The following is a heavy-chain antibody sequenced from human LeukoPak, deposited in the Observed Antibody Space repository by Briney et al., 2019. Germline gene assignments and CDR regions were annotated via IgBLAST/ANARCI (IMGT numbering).Heavy chain of an antibody. CDR1: GGSISSSYYY. V-gene: IGHV4-39*07. CDR3: ARDISGSYCSSTSCYTGGYNWFDP. J-gene: IGHJ5*02. CDR2: IYYSGST. Sequence: PSETLSLTCTVSGGSISSSYYYWGWIRQPPGKGLEWIGSIYYSGSTYYNPSLKSRVTISVDTSKNQFSLKLSSVTAADTAVYYCARDISGSYCSSTSCYTGGYNWFDPWGQGTLVTVSS. D-gene: IGHD2-2*02.